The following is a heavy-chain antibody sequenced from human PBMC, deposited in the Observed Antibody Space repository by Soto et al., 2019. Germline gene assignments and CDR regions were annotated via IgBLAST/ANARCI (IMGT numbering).Heavy chain of an antibody. V-gene: IGHV3-33*01. J-gene: IGHJ4*02. CDR3: ARGLHPLFDY. Sequence: GGSLRLSCAASGFTFSNYGMHWVRQAPGKGLEWVAVIWYDGNNKYYADSVKGRFTISRDNSNNTLYVQMTSLRAEDTAVYYCARGLHPLFDYWGQGTLVTVYS. CDR1: GFTFSNYG. CDR2: IWYDGNNK.